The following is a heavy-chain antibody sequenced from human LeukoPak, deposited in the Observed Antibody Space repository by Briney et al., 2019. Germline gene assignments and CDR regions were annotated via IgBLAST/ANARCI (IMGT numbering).Heavy chain of an antibody. CDR3: ARASRDGYRGAFDI. CDR1: GYTFTSYD. V-gene: IGHV1-8*01. D-gene: IGHD5-24*01. J-gene: IGHJ3*02. Sequence: ASVKVSCKASGYTFTSYDINWVRQATGQGLEWMGWMNPNSGNTGYAQKFQGRVTMTRNTSIGTAYMELSSLRSEDTAVYYCARASRDGYRGAFDIWGQGTMVTVSS. CDR2: MNPNSGNT.